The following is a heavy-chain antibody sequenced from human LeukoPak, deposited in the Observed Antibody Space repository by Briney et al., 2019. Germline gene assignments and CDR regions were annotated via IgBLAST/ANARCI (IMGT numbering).Heavy chain of an antibody. CDR2: INHSGST. D-gene: IGHD4-11*01. J-gene: IGHJ4*02. CDR3: ARGGYSNYIAY. V-gene: IGHV4-39*07. Sequence: SETLSLTCTVSGGSISSSSYYWSWIRQPPGKGLEWIGEINHSGSTNYNPSLKSRVTISVDTSKNQFSLKLSSVTAADTAVYYCARGGYSNYIAYWGQGTLVTVSS. CDR1: GGSISSSSYY.